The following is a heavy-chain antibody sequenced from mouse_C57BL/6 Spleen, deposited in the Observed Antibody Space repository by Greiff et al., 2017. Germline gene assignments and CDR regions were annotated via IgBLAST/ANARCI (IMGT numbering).Heavy chain of an antibody. D-gene: IGHD2-1*01. CDR2: INPSSGYT. Sequence: QVQLKQSGAELARPGASVKMSCKASGYTFTSYTMHWVKQRPGPGLEWIGYINPSSGYTKYNQKFKDKATLTADKSSSTAYMQLSSLTSEDSAVYYCAREDCYGNYDYWGQGTTLTVSS. CDR3: AREDCYGNYDY. CDR1: GYTFTSYT. V-gene: IGHV1-4*01. J-gene: IGHJ2*01.